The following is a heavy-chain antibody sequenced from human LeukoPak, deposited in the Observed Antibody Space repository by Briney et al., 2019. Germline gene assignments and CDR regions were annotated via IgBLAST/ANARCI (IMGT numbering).Heavy chain of an antibody. D-gene: IGHD3-22*01. Sequence: PSETLSLTCTVSGGSISSSSYYWGWIRQPPGKGLEWIGTIFYTGSTYYNPSFNSRVTISVDTSKNQFSLKLSSVAAADTAVYYCARRGRNDNTAYDQYNFDYWGQGTLVTVSS. CDR1: GGSISSSSYY. V-gene: IGHV4-39*01. J-gene: IGHJ4*02. CDR2: IFYTGST. CDR3: ARRGRNDNTAYDQYNFDY.